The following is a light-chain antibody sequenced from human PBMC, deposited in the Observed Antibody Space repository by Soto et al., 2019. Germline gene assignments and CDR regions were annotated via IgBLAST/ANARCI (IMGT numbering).Light chain of an antibody. Sequence: QSVLTQPPSVSAAPGQKVTISCSGSSSNIGNNYVSWYQQLPGTAPKLLISENSKRPSGIPDRFSGSKSGTSATLGITGLQTGDEADYYCGTWDTSLSAGVFGGGTKLTVL. V-gene: IGLV1-51*02. CDR3: GTWDTSLSAGV. J-gene: IGLJ3*02. CDR2: ENS. CDR1: SSNIGNNY.